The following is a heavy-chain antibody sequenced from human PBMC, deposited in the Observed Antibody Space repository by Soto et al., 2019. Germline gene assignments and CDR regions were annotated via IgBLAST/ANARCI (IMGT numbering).Heavy chain of an antibody. Sequence: QVQLVQSGAEVKEPGASVKVSCRASGYTFSNYDMNWVRQATGQGPEWIGWMNPNTGDTGYAQKFQGRVTMTRDISTNTAYMELSSLRYEDTAVYYFAKVSRRGASIDYDYWGQGTVVTVSS. J-gene: IGHJ4*02. D-gene: IGHD3-22*01. V-gene: IGHV1-8*01. CDR3: AKVSRRGASIDYDY. CDR1: GYTFSNYD. CDR2: MNPNTGDT.